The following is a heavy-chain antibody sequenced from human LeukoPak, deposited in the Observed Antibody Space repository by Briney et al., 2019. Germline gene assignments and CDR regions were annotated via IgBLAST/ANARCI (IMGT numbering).Heavy chain of an antibody. J-gene: IGHJ4*02. D-gene: IGHD2-15*01. V-gene: IGHV3-30*18. Sequence: GGSLRLSCAASGFTFSSYGMHWVRRAPGKGLEWVAVISYDGSNKYYADSVKGRFTISRDNSKNTLYLQMNSLRAEDTAVYYCAKASGGSCEPGDYWGQGTLVTVSS. CDR1: GFTFSSYG. CDR2: ISYDGSNK. CDR3: AKASGGSCEPGDY.